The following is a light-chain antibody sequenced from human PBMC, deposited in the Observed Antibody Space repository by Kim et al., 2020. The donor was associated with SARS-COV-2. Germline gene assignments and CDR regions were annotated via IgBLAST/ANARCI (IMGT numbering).Light chain of an antibody. CDR3: MQGTHSWT. CDR1: QSLVYSDGNTY. J-gene: IGKJ1*01. V-gene: IGKV2-30*01. Sequence: DVMMTQSPLSLPVTLGQPASISCRSSQSLVYSDGNTYLSWFQQRPGQSPRRLIYKVSNRDSGVPDRFSGSGSGTDFTLKISRVEAEDVGVYYCMQGTHSWTFGQGTKVEIK. CDR2: KVS.